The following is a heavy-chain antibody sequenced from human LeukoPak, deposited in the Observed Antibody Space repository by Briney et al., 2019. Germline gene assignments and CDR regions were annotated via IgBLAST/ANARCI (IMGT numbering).Heavy chain of an antibody. V-gene: IGHV4-34*01. D-gene: IGHD6-13*01. CDR1: SGSLSGYY. Sequence: SETLSLTCAVYSGSLSGYYWSWIRQPPGRGLEWIGEINRSGSANYNPSLKSRVTISVDTSKSQFSLNLSSVTAADTAVYYCARVGGIAAAGTLGGWFDPWGQGTLVTVSS. CDR2: INRSGSA. J-gene: IGHJ5*02. CDR3: ARVGGIAAAGTLGGWFDP.